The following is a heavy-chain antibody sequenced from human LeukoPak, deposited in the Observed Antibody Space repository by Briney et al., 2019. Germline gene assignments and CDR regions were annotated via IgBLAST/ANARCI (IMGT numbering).Heavy chain of an antibody. Sequence: PGGSLRLSCTASGFPFIDYSMNWVRQAPGKGLDWISYIGISSGNTKYADSVKGRFTISADNAKNSLYLQMNSLRVEDTAVYYCASWGAGGNSWGQGTLVTVSS. CDR1: GFPFIDYS. CDR3: ASWGAGGNS. D-gene: IGHD3-16*01. J-gene: IGHJ4*02. CDR2: IGISSGNT. V-gene: IGHV3-48*04.